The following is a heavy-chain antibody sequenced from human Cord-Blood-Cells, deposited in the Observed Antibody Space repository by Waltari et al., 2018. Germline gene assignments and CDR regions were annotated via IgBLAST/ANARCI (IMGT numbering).Heavy chain of an antibody. CDR1: GGSFSGYS. CDR2: INHSGST. CDR3: ARGLTSGYYDSSGYYY. V-gene: IGHV4-34*01. J-gene: IGHJ4*02. D-gene: IGHD3-22*01. Sequence: QVQLQPWGAGLLKPSETLSLTCAVHGGSFSGYSWSWTRPPPGKGLEWIGEINHSGSTNYNPSLKSRVTISVDTSKNQFSLKLSSVTAADTAVYYCARGLTSGYYDSSGYYYWGQGTLVTVSS.